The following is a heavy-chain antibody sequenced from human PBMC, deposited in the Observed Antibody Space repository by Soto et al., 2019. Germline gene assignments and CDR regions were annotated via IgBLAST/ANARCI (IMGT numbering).Heavy chain of an antibody. V-gene: IGHV3-15*07. CDR3: STGRYFDY. CDR2: IYSKADGGAT. J-gene: IGHJ4*02. Sequence: EVQLVESGGGFVKPGESLRLSCAGTGFTFSNAWMNWVRQAPGKGLEWAGRIYSKADGGATDYTAPVKGRFTISRDDSKNTVHLQMNGLETEDTAVYYCSTGRYFDYWGQGTLVTVSP. CDR1: GFTFSNAW.